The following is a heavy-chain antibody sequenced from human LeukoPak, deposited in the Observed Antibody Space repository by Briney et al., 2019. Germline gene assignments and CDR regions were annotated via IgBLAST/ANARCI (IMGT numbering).Heavy chain of an antibody. Sequence: PGGSLRLSCAASGFTFTNYAMSWVRQAPGKGLEWVSSLSNSGGSTYYADSVKGRFTISRDNSMSTLYLQMNSLRAEDTAVYYCARESNLAHWGRGTLVTVSS. J-gene: IGHJ4*02. CDR2: LSNSGGST. V-gene: IGHV3-23*01. CDR3: ARESNLAH. CDR1: GFTFTNYA.